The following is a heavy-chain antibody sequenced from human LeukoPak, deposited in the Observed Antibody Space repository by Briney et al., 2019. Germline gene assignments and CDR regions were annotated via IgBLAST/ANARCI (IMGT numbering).Heavy chain of an antibody. CDR1: GFTFSNAW. D-gene: IGHD4-17*01. CDR2: IKSKTEGGTT. CDR3: PTVPDYGDYGYY. Sequence: GGALRLSCAASGFTFSNAWMSGVGQAPGRGREGVGGIKSKTEGGTTDYAAPVKGRFTISRDDSKNTLYLQMNSLKTEDTAVYYCPTVPDYGDYGYYWGQGTLVTVSS. V-gene: IGHV3-15*01. J-gene: IGHJ4*02.